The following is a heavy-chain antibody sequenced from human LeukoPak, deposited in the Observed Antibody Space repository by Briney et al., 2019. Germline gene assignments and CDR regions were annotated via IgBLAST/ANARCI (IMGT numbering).Heavy chain of an antibody. J-gene: IGHJ4*02. CDR1: GGTFSSYT. D-gene: IGHD1-20*01. CDR2: INPNSGGT. V-gene: IGHV1-2*02. Sequence: GASVKVSCKASGGTFSSYTINWVRQAPGQGLEWMGWINPNSGGTNYAQKFQGRVTMTRDTSISTAYMELSRLRSDDTAVYYCARVVFGNNWNDFGYWGQGTLVTVSS. CDR3: ARVVFGNNWNDFGY.